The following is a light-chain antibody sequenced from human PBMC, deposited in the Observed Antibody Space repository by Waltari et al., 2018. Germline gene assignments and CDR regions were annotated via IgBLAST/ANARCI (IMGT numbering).Light chain of an antibody. J-gene: IGKJ1*01. Sequence: EIVLTQSPGTLSLSPGERATLSCRASQSVSSSYVAWYQQKPGQAPRPLIYGASSRATGIPDRFSGSGSGTDFTLTISRLEPEDFAVYYCQQYGSSLWTFGLGTKVEIK. V-gene: IGKV3-20*01. CDR2: GAS. CDR1: QSVSSSY. CDR3: QQYGSSLWT.